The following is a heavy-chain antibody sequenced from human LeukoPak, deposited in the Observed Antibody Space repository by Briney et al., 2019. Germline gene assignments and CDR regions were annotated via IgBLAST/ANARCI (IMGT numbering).Heavy chain of an antibody. J-gene: IGHJ4*02. V-gene: IGHV1-24*01. D-gene: IGHD2-2*01. Sequence: ASVKVSCKVSGYTLIELSMHWVRQAPGKGLEWMGGFDPEDGETIYAQKFQGRVTMTEDTSTDTAYMELSSLRSEDTAVYYCATLDDSTGGFDYWGQGTLVTVSS. CDR3: ATLDDSTGGFDY. CDR2: FDPEDGET. CDR1: GYTLIELS.